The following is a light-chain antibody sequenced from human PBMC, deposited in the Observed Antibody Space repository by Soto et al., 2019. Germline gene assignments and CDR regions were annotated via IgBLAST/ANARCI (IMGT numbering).Light chain of an antibody. CDR2: VAS. CDR1: QSINSY. CDR3: QQSYNPPNT. V-gene: IGKV1-39*01. Sequence: DIQMTQSPSSLSASVGDRVTITCRASQSINSYLNWYQQKPGKAPKVLIYVASSLQSGVPSRFSGSGSGTDFTLTINSLQPEDFATYYCQQSYNPPNTFGQGTKLEIK. J-gene: IGKJ2*01.